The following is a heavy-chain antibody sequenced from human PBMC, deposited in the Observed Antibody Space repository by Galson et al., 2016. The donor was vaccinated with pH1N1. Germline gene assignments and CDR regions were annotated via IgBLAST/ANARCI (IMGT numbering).Heavy chain of an antibody. J-gene: IGHJ3*02. D-gene: IGHD3-22*01. Sequence: SLRLSCAASGFTFSNYVMGWVRQAPGKGLQWVSSINPSTISTYYADSVKGRFTISRDNFRNTLYLQMNSLRVEDTAVYYCARDRISRIVGAGTFGSWGQGATVTAAS. V-gene: IGHV3-23*01. CDR1: GFTFSNYV. CDR2: INPSTIST. CDR3: ARDRISRIVGAGTFGS.